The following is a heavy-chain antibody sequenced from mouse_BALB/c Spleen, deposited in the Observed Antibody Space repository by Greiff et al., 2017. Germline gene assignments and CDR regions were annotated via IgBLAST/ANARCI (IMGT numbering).Heavy chain of an antibody. Sequence: DVKLVESGGGLVKPGGSLKLSCAASGFAFSSYDMSWVRQTPEKRLEWVAYISSGGGSTYYPDTVKGRFTISRDNAKNTLYLQMSSLKSEDTAMYYCARQVYDGYSYYAMDYWGQGTSVTVSS. D-gene: IGHD2-3*01. J-gene: IGHJ4*01. V-gene: IGHV5-12-1*01. CDR2: ISSGGGST. CDR3: ARQVYDGYSYYAMDY. CDR1: GFAFSSYD.